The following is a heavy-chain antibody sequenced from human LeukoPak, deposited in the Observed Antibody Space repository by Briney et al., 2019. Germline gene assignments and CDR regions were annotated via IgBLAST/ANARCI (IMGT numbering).Heavy chain of an antibody. V-gene: IGHV3-23*01. CDR1: GFTFSSYA. CDR3: AKNRGTYYYFDY. J-gene: IGHJ4*02. CDR2: ISGSGDNT. D-gene: IGHD1-26*01. Sequence: GGSLRLSCAASGFTFSSYAMSWVRQAPGKGLEWVSAISGSGDNTYYADSVKDRFTISRDKSKNTLYLQMNSLGAEDTAVYYCAKNRGTYYYFDYWGQGTPVTVSS.